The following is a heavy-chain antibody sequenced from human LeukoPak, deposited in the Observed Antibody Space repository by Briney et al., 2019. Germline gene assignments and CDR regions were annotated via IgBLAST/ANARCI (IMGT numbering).Heavy chain of an antibody. Sequence: PGGSLRLSCAASGFTFSNAWMSWVRQAPGKGLEWVGRIKSKTDGGTTDYAAPVKGRFTISRDDSKNTLYLQMNSLKTEDTAVYYCAKVGGYCSSTSCTSLNFDYWGQGTLVTVSS. CDR3: AKVGGYCSSTSCTSLNFDY. V-gene: IGHV3-15*01. CDR1: GFTFSNAW. CDR2: IKSKTDGGTT. D-gene: IGHD2-2*01. J-gene: IGHJ4*02.